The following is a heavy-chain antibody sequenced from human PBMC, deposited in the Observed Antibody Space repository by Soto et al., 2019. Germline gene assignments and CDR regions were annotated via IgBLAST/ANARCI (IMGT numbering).Heavy chain of an antibody. CDR2: ISSSSSYI. Sequence: LRLSCAASGFTFSSYSMNWVRQAPGKGLEWVSSISSSSSYIYYADSVKGRFTIPRDNAKNSLYLQMNSLRAEDTAVYYCARVYCSSTSCRGSWFDPWGQGTLVTVSS. D-gene: IGHD2-2*01. V-gene: IGHV3-21*01. J-gene: IGHJ5*02. CDR3: ARVYCSSTSCRGSWFDP. CDR1: GFTFSSYS.